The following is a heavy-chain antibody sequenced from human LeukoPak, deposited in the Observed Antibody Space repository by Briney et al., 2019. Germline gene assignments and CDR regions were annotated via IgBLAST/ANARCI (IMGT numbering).Heavy chain of an antibody. CDR3: ARASSKQLAGYLPDGFDI. D-gene: IGHD3-9*01. J-gene: IGHJ3*02. CDR2: ISSSGTYV. V-gene: IGHV3-21*01. Sequence: PGGSLRLSCAASGFTFSSYSMNWVRQAPGKGLEWVSSISSSGTYVYYADSVKGRFTISRDTATNSLSLQMNSLRADDAAVYYCARASSKQLAGYLPDGFDIWGQGTMVTVSS. CDR1: GFTFSSYS.